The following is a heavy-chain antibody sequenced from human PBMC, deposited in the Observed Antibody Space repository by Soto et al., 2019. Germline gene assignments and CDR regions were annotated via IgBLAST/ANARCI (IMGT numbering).Heavy chain of an antibody. D-gene: IGHD5-18*01. CDR2: ISSSSYI. CDR1: GFTFNSYS. Sequence: GGSLRLSCAASGFTFNSYSMNWVRQAPGKGLEWVSSISSSSYIYYADSVKGRFTISRDNAKNSLYLQMNSLRAEDTAVYYCARAADTVKWDCFDYWGQGTLVTVSS. CDR3: ARAADTVKWDCFDY. J-gene: IGHJ4*02. V-gene: IGHV3-21*03.